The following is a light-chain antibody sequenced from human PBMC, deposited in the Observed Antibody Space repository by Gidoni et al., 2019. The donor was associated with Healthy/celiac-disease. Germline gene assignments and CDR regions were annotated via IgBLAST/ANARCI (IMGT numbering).Light chain of an antibody. V-gene: IGLV1-40*01. Sequence: QSVLTQPPSVSGAPGQRVTISCTGSSSNIGAGFDVHWYQQLPGTAPKLLIYVYSNRPSGVPDRFSGSKSGTSASLAITGLQAEDEADYYCQSYDSSLSARVFGTGTKVTVL. J-gene: IGLJ1*01. CDR1: SSNIGAGFD. CDR2: VYS. CDR3: QSYDSSLSARV.